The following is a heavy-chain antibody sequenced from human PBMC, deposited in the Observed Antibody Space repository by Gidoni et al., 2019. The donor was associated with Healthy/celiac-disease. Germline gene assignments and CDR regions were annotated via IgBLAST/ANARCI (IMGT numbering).Heavy chain of an antibody. V-gene: IGHV3-9*01. CDR3: ARDPVAGTFDY. D-gene: IGHD6-19*01. Sequence: EVQLVESGGVLVQPGRSLRLSCAASGFTFDDYAMHWVRQAPGKGLEWVSGISWNSGSIGYADSVKGRFTISRDNAKNSLYLQMNSLRAEDTALYYCARDPVAGTFDYWGQGTLVTVSS. CDR1: GFTFDDYA. J-gene: IGHJ4*02. CDR2: ISWNSGSI.